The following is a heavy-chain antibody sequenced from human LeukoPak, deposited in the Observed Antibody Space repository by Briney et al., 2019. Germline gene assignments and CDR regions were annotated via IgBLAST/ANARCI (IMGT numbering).Heavy chain of an antibody. CDR3: ARASSSYFDY. CDR1: GFTFSSYA. D-gene: IGHD2-2*01. J-gene: IGHJ4*02. V-gene: IGHV3-30-3*01. Sequence: GGSLRLSFAASGFTFSSYAMHWVRQAPGKGLEWVAVISYDGSNKYYADSVKGRFTISRDNSKNTLYLQMNSLRAEDTAVYYCARASSSYFDYWGQGTLVTVSS. CDR2: ISYDGSNK.